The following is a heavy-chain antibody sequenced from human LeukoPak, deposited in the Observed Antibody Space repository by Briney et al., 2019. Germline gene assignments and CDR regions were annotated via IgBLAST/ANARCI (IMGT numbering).Heavy chain of an antibody. V-gene: IGHV4-34*01. Sequence: PSETLSLTCAVYGGSFSGYYWSWIRQPPGKGLEWIGEINHSGSTNYNPSLKSRVTISVDTSKNQFSLKLSSVTAADTAVYYCARDFSRGYSSVSAFDIWGQGTMVTVSS. CDR3: ARDFSRGYSSVSAFDI. CDR2: INHSGST. J-gene: IGHJ3*02. D-gene: IGHD5-18*01. CDR1: GGSFSGYY.